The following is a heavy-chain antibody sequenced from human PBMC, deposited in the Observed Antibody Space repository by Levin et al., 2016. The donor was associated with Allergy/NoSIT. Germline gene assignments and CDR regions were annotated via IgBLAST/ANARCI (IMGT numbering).Heavy chain of an antibody. CDR3: AGSPYYDFYWYFDL. Sequence: WIRQPPGKGLEWVSVIYSGGSTYYADSVKGRFTISRDNSKNSLYLQMNSLRVEDTALYHCAGSPYYDFYWYFDLWGRGTLVTVSS. D-gene: IGHD3-3*01. J-gene: IGHJ2*01. CDR2: IYSGGST. V-gene: IGHV3-53*01.